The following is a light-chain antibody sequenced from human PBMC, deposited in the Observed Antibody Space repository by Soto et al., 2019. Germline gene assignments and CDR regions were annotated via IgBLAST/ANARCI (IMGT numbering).Light chain of an antibody. CDR3: QQYGTSPPVA. V-gene: IGKV3-20*01. CDR1: QTITSTY. J-gene: IGKJ2*01. Sequence: EIVLTQSPDTLSLSPGDRATLSCRASQTITSTYLAWYQQKPGQAPTLLIFGASNRVSGIPHRFSGSGSGTDFTLTINRLEPEDSAVYYCQQYGTSPPVAFGQGTKLKIK. CDR2: GAS.